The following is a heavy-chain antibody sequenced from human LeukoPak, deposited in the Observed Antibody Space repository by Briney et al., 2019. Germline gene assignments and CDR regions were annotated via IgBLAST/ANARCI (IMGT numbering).Heavy chain of an antibody. CDR3: ARGRYCSSTSCRNWFDP. V-gene: IGHV4-34*01. CDR1: GGSFSGYY. Sequence: SETLSLTCAVYGGSFSGYYWSWIRQPPGKGLVWIGEINHSGSTNYNPSLKSRVTISVDTSKNQFSLKLSSVTAADTAVYYCARGRYCSSTSCRNWFDPWGQGTLVTVSS. CDR2: INHSGST. D-gene: IGHD2-2*01. J-gene: IGHJ5*02.